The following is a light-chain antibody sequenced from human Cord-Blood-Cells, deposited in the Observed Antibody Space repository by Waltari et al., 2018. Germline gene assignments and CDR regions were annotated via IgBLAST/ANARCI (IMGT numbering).Light chain of an antibody. CDR3: QQYNNWWT. CDR2: GAS. V-gene: IGKV3-15*01. J-gene: IGKJ1*01. CDR1: QSVSST. Sequence: EIVMTQSPATLSVYPGERATLPCRASQSVSSTSSWYKQKPGQAPRLLIYGASTRATGIPARFSGSGSETEFTLTISSLQSEDFAVYYCQQYNNWWTFGQGTKVEIK.